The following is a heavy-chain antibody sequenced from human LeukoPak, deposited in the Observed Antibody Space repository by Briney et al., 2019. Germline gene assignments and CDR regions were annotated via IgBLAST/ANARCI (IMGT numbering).Heavy chain of an antibody. CDR2: IYYSGST. CDR3: ARRRFVRGPDVVNPFDY. CDR1: GGSISSSRDY. J-gene: IGHJ4*02. Sequence: ETLSLTCTVSGGSISSSRDYWGWIRQPPGNGLEWSGRIYYSGSTYYNPSLKSRVTISIDTSKSQFSLKLSSVTAADTAVYYCARRRFVRGPDVVNPFDYWGQGTLVTVSS. D-gene: IGHD2-8*01. V-gene: IGHV4-39*01.